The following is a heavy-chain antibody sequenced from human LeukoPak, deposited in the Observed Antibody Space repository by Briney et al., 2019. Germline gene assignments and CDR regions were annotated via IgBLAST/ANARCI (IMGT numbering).Heavy chain of an antibody. CDR1: GFTFNNYA. CDR2: IFGSGGSA. D-gene: IGHD3-22*01. CDR3: TKTTTGYSSGQYPGWPADH. J-gene: IGHJ4*02. V-gene: IGHV3-23*01. Sequence: GGSLRLSCTASGFTFNNYAMYWLRQAPRKGLEWVAGIFGSGGSAHYADSVKGRFTISRDNSKNTVYLQMDSLRGEDTAVYYCTKTTTGYSSGQYPGWPADHWGQGALVTVSS.